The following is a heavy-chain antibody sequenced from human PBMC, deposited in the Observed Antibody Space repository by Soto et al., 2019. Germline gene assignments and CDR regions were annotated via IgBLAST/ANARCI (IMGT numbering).Heavy chain of an antibody. D-gene: IGHD3-22*01. Sequence: SETLSLTCTVSGGSISSSSYYWGWIRQPPGKGLEWIGSIYYSGSTYYNPSLKSRVTISVDTSKNQFSLKLSSVTAADTAVYYCSLLYYYDSSGYYDADFDYWGQGTLVT. CDR3: SLLYYYDSSGYYDADFDY. V-gene: IGHV4-39*01. CDR1: GGSISSSSYY. J-gene: IGHJ4*02. CDR2: IYYSGST.